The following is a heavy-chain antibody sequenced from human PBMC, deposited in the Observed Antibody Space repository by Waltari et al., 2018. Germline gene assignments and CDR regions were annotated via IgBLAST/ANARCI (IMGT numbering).Heavy chain of an antibody. V-gene: IGHV3-53*01. Sequence: EVQLVESGGGLIQPGGYLRLSCAASGFTVSSNYMSWVRQAPGKGLEWVSVIYSGGSTDYSDSVKGRFTISRDNTKNTLFLRMNSLIADDTAVYHCAKAGPGQGLAQWYFDLWGRGTLVTVSS. CDR3: AKAGPGQGLAQWYFDL. CDR1: GFTVSSNY. J-gene: IGHJ2*01. D-gene: IGHD6-19*01. CDR2: IYSGGST.